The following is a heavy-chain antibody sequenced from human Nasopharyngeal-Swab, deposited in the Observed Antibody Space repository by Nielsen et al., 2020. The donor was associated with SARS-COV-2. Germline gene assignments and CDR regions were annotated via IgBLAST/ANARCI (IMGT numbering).Heavy chain of an antibody. V-gene: IGHV3-30*18. CDR2: ISYDGSNK. Sequence: GESLKISCAASGFTFSSYGMHWVRQAPGKGLEWVAVISYDGSNKYYADSVKGRFTISRDNSKNTLYLQMNSLRAEDTAVYYCAKDGSYWFDYWGQGTLVTVSS. CDR1: GFTFSSYG. D-gene: IGHD1-26*01. CDR3: AKDGSYWFDY. J-gene: IGHJ4*02.